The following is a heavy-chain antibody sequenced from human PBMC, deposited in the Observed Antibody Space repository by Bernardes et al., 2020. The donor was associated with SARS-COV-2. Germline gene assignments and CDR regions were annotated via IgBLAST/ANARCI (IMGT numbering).Heavy chain of an antibody. J-gene: IGHJ4*02. D-gene: IGHD2-15*01. CDR2: ISGDTTYI. Sequence: GGSLRLSCAASGFTFNKYNMNRVRQAPGKGLEWVSSISGDTTYIYYADSVQGRFTISRDNAKNSLYVQMDSLRAEDTAVYYCARDLCSGGGCFDYWGQGTLVTVSS. CDR3: ARDLCSGGGCFDY. V-gene: IGHV3-21*01. CDR1: GFTFNKYN.